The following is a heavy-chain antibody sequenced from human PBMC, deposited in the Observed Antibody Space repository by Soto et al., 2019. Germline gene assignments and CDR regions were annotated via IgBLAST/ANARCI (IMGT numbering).Heavy chain of an antibody. CDR2: ISAFNGDT. CDR1: GYTFTSYG. Sequence: QVQLVQSGTEVKKPGASVNVSCKAFGYTFTSYGFSWVRQVPGQGLEWLGWISAFNGDTQYAQTMKGRLTVTTDPSTSPVHMELRSLTPAATAVYYCAREAGWQRMVPYDWGQGTLVTVS. V-gene: IGHV1-18*04. CDR3: AREAGWQRMVPYD. D-gene: IGHD6-25*01. J-gene: IGHJ4*02.